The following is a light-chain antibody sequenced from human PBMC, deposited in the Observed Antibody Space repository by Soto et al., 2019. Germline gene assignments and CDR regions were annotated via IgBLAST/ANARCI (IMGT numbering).Light chain of an antibody. J-gene: IGKJ1*01. V-gene: IGKV3-15*01. CDR3: QQYSDWPRT. Sequence: DIVMTQSPATLSVSPGERATLSCRASQSVSSKLAWYQQKRGQAPRLLMYGASTRATGIPVRFSGSGSGTEFTLIIISLQSEDFAVYYCQQYSDWPRTFGQGTKVENK. CDR1: QSVSSK. CDR2: GAS.